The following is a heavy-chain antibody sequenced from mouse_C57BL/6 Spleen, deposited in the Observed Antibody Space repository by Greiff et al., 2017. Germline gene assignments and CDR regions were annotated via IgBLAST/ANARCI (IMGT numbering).Heavy chain of an antibody. D-gene: IGHD3-2*02. J-gene: IGHJ3*01. Sequence: QVQLKESGAELVKPGASVKISCKASGYAFSSYWMNWVKQRPGKGLEWIGQIYPGDGDTNYNGKFKGKATLTADKSSSTAYMQLSSLTSEDSAVYFCARDSSGYVRFAYWGQGTLVTVSA. V-gene: IGHV1-80*01. CDR3: ARDSSGYVRFAY. CDR1: GYAFSSYW. CDR2: IYPGDGDT.